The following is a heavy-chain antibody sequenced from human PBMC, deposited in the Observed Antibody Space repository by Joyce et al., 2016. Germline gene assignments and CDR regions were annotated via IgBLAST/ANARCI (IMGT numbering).Heavy chain of an antibody. J-gene: IGHJ4*02. D-gene: IGHD2-2*01. CDR1: GLTFSNSW. V-gene: IGHV3-7*03. CDR2: INPDGNDQ. Sequence: EVQLVESGGGLVQPGGSLRLSCVVSGLTFSNSWMNWVRQAPGKGLEWVANINPDGNDQYYVDSVKGRFTISRDNAKNSLYLQMNSRRVEDTAVYYCTRISRIISGDYWGQGTLVTVSS. CDR3: TRISRIISGDY.